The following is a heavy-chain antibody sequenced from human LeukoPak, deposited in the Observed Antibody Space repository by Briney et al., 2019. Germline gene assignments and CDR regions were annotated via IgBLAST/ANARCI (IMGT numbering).Heavy chain of an antibody. CDR3: AKSPSGSYPDY. Sequence: GTLSLTCAVSGGSISSSNWWSWVRQAPGKGLEWVSAISGSGGSTYYADSVKGRFTISRDNSKNTLYLQMNSLRAEDTAVYYCAKSPSGSYPDYWGQGTLVTVSS. CDR2: ISGSGGST. D-gene: IGHD1-26*01. CDR1: GGSISSSN. J-gene: IGHJ4*02. V-gene: IGHV3-23*01.